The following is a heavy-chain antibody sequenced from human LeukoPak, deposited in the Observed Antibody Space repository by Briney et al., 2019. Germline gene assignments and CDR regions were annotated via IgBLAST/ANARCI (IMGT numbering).Heavy chain of an antibody. CDR1: GFTFSSYA. Sequence: GGSLRLSCAASGFTFSSYAMSWVRQAPGKGLEWVSAISGSGGSTYYADSVKGRLTISRDNSKNTLYLQMNSLRAEDTAVYYCAKPYYDFWSGWDWGQGTLVTVSS. V-gene: IGHV3-23*01. J-gene: IGHJ4*02. CDR2: ISGSGGST. CDR3: AKPYYDFWSGWD. D-gene: IGHD3-3*01.